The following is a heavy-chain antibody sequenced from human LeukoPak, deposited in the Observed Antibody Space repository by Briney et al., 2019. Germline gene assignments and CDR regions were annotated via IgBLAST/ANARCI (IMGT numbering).Heavy chain of an antibody. V-gene: IGHV1-46*01. CDR2: INPSGGST. Sequence: ASVKVSCKASGYTFTSYYMHWVRQAPGQGLEWMGTINPSGGSTSNAQKFQGRVTMTRDTSTSTVYMELSSLRSEDTAVYYCARARDGYNPFDYWGQGTLVTVSS. CDR3: ARARDGYNPFDY. D-gene: IGHD5-24*01. J-gene: IGHJ4*02. CDR1: GYTFTSYY.